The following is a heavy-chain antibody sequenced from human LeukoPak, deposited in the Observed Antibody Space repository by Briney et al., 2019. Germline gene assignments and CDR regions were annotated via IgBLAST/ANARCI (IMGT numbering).Heavy chain of an antibody. D-gene: IGHD3-10*01. Sequence: SETLSLTCTVSGGSISSYYWSWIRQPPGKGLEWIGYIYYSGSTNYNPSLKSRVTISVDTSKNQFSLKLSSVTAADTAVYYCARDRGSANWFDPWGQGTLVTVSS. J-gene: IGHJ5*02. CDR3: ARDRGSANWFDP. V-gene: IGHV4-59*01. CDR1: GGSISSYY. CDR2: IYYSGST.